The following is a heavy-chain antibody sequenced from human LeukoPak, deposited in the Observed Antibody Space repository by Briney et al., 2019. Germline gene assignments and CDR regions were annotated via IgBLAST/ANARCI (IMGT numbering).Heavy chain of an antibody. Sequence: GGSLRLFCAPSGFTFSSCAVSWVRQAPGKGLEWVSTVSVNGGNTYYADSVKGRFTISRDNSKNTLYLQMNSLRAEDTAVYFCAKELHGSGNYAFDYWGQGTLVTVSS. D-gene: IGHD3-10*01. CDR2: VSVNGGNT. V-gene: IGHV3-23*01. CDR3: AKELHGSGNYAFDY. J-gene: IGHJ4*02. CDR1: GFTFSSCA.